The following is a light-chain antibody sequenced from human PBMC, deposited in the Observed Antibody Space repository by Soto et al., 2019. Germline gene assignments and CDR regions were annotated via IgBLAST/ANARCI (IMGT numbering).Light chain of an antibody. CDR3: QQYNSYSWT. V-gene: IGKV1-5*03. J-gene: IGKJ1*01. CDR1: QSISSW. CDR2: RAS. Sequence: DIQMTQSPSTLSASVGDRVTITCRACQSISSWLAWDQHKPGKAPKLLVYRASSVESGGPSRFSGSGSGTEFTLTISSLQPDEFATYYCQQYNSYSWTFGQGTKVEIK.